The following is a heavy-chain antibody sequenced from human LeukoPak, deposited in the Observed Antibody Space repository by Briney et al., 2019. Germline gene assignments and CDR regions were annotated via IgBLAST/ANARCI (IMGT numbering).Heavy chain of an antibody. V-gene: IGHV3-11*05. CDR2: ISSSSDYT. Sequence: PGGSLRLSCAASGFAFSDYHMSWIRQAPGKGLEWVSYISSSSDYTNYADSVRGRFTISRDNAKNSMYLQMNSLRAEDTAVYYCARDLLGYSYDAYYFDFWGQGTLVTVSS. CDR3: ARDLLGYSYDAYYFDF. J-gene: IGHJ4*02. CDR1: GFAFSDYH. D-gene: IGHD5-18*01.